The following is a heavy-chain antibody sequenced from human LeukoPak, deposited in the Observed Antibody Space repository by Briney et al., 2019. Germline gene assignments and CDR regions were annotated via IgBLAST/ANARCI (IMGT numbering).Heavy chain of an antibody. D-gene: IGHD4-17*01. CDR1: GGFISSGPFS. J-gene: IGHJ4*02. CDR3: ARSQDGDYPFFDY. CDR2: IYHTGTT. V-gene: IGHV4-30-2*01. Sequence: SQTLSLTCGVSGGFISSGPFSWSWIRQPPGKGLEWIGHIYHTGTTYYNPPLKSPVTISMDRSKNQISLKLNSVTAADTAVYYCARSQDGDYPFFDYWGQGTLVSVSS.